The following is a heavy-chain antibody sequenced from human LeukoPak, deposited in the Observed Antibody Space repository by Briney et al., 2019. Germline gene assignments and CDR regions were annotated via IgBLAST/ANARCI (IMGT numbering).Heavy chain of an antibody. J-gene: IGHJ4*02. CDR2: IKQDGSEK. V-gene: IGHV3-7*01. D-gene: IGHD3-22*01. Sequence: QPGRSLRLSCAASGFTFSSYWMSWVRQAPGKGLEWVANIKQDGSEKYYVDSVKGRFTISRDNAKNSLYLQMNSLRAEDTAVYYCARGSTPYDSSGGQLWGQGTLVTVSS. CDR1: GFTFSSYW. CDR3: ARGSTPYDSSGGQL.